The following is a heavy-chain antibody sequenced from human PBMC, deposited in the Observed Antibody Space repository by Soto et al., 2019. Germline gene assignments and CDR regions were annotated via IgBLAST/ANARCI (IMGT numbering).Heavy chain of an antibody. CDR3: ARPSWFDP. CDR2: INASSGST. V-gene: IGHV1-46*01. J-gene: IGHJ5*02. Sequence: ASVKVSCKASGYTFTSYYMHWVRQAPGQRHEWMGRINASSGSTNYAQKFQGRVTMTRDTSASTAYMELSSLRSEDTAVYSCARPSWFDPWRQGTLVTVFS. CDR1: GYTFTSYY.